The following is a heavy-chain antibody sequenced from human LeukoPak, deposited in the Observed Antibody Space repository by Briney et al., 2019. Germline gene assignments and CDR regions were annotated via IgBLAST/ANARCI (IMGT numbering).Heavy chain of an antibody. V-gene: IGHV4-59*01. CDR3: ARDLADGYYYDSSGYFPLGY. Sequence: ASETLSLTCTVSGGSISSYYWSWIRQPPGKGLEWIGYIYYSGSTNYNPSLKRRVTISVDTSKNQFSLKLSSVTAADTAVYYCARDLADGYYYDSSGYFPLGYWGQGTLVTVSS. CDR2: IYYSGST. CDR1: GGSISSYY. D-gene: IGHD3-22*01. J-gene: IGHJ4*02.